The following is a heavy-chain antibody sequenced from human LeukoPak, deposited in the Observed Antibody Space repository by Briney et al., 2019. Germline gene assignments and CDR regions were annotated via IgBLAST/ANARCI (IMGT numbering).Heavy chain of an antibody. CDR3: ASLATIGSDSFDI. CDR1: GFTFTSSA. V-gene: IGHV1-2*04. J-gene: IGHJ3*02. CDR2: INPNSGGT. D-gene: IGHD2-2*03. Sequence: ASVKVSCKASGFTFTSSAVQWVRQARGQRLEWMGWINPNSGGTNYAQKFQGWVTMTRDTSISTAYMELSSLRSEDTAVYYCASLATIGSDSFDIWGQGTMVTVSS.